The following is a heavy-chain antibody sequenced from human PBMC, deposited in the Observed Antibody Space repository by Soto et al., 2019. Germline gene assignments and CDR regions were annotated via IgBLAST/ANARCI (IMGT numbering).Heavy chain of an antibody. V-gene: IGHV4-39*02. CDR2: IHYSGST. J-gene: IGHJ4*02. Sequence: SETLSLTCTVSSGSISSSDYYWGWIRQPPGKGLEWIGSIHYSGSTYYNPSLKSRLTISVDTSKNQFSLTLSSVAAADTAVYYCARARTIAVAGPFHYWGQGTLVTVSS. D-gene: IGHD6-19*01. CDR1: SGSISSSDYY. CDR3: ARARTIAVAGPFHY.